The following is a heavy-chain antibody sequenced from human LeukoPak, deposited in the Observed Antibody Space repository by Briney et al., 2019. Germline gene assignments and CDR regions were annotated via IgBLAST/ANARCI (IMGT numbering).Heavy chain of an antibody. D-gene: IGHD3-16*02. V-gene: IGHV4-31*03. CDR1: GGSISSGGYY. CDR2: IYYSGST. Sequence: PSQTLSLTCTVSGGSISSGGYYWSWIRQHPGKGLEWIGYIYYSGSTYYNPSLKSRVTISVDTSKNQFSLKLSSVTAADTAVYYCARDFVGYDYVWGSYRAHDAFDIWGQGTMVTVSS. CDR3: ARDFVGYDYVWGSYRAHDAFDI. J-gene: IGHJ3*02.